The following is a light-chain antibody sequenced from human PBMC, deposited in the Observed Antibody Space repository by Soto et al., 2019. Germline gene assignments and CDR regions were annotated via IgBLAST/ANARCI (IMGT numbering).Light chain of an antibody. Sequence: QSVLTQPPSVSGAPGQRVTISCTGSSSNIGAGYDVHWYQQLPETAPKLLIYGNSNRPSGVPDRFSGSKSGTSASLAITGLQAEDEADYYCQSYDSSLSAHVVFGGGTKVTVL. CDR3: QSYDSSLSAHVV. J-gene: IGLJ2*01. CDR1: SSNIGAGYD. V-gene: IGLV1-40*01. CDR2: GNS.